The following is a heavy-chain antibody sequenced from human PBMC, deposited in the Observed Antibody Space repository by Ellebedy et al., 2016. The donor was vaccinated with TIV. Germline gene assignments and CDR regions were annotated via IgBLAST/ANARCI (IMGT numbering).Heavy chain of an antibody. V-gene: IGHV3-30*03. CDR3: TSLERVAVTDTQGNGGVY. CDR2: ISFDGKRI. CDR1: GFTFNRYV. D-gene: IGHD6-19*01. J-gene: IGHJ4*02. Sequence: GGSLRLXXVASGFTFNRYVFHWVRKAPGKGLEWVANISFDGKRIAYAASVKGRFTISRENSMNTVYLQMNSLKTEDTAVYYCTSLERVAVTDTQGNGGVYWGQGTLLTVSS.